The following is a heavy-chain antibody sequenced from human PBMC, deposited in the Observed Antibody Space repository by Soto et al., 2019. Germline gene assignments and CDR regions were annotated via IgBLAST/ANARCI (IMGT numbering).Heavy chain of an antibody. CDR3: AREGLPYYYDSSPWNWFDP. CDR2: ISGSGGST. Sequence: PGGSLRLSCAASGFTFSSYAMSWVRQAPGKGLEWVSAISGSGGSTYYADSVKGRFTISRDNSKNTLYLQMNSLRAEDTAVYYCAREGLPYYYDSSPWNWFDPWGQGTLVTVSS. D-gene: IGHD3-22*01. V-gene: IGHV3-23*01. J-gene: IGHJ5*02. CDR1: GFTFSSYA.